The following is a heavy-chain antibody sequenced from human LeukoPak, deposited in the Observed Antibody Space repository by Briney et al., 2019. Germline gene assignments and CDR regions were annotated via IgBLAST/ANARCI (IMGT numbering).Heavy chain of an antibody. J-gene: IGHJ4*02. Sequence: KSGGSLRLSCAASGFTFSNAWMGWVRQAPGKGLEWVGRIKSKTDGGTTDYAAPVKGRFTISRDDSKNTLYLQMNSLKTEDTAVYYCTTERRYGPGFDYWGQGTLVTVSS. CDR3: TTERRYGPGFDY. CDR2: IKSKTDGGTT. D-gene: IGHD3-10*01. CDR1: GFTFSNAW. V-gene: IGHV3-15*01.